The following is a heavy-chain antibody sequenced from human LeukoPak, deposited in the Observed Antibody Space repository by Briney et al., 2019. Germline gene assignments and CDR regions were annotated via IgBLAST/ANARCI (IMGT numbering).Heavy chain of an antibody. D-gene: IGHD3-9*01. CDR2: ISGDGGST. V-gene: IGHV3-43*02. J-gene: IGHJ6*02. CDR1: GFTFDDYA. Sequence: GGSLRLSCAASGFTFDDYAMHWVRQAPGKGLEWVSLISGDGGSTYYADSVKGRFTISRDNSKNSLYLQMNSLRTEDTALYYCAKTYYNILTGYWYYGMDVWGQGTTVTVSS. CDR3: AKTYYNILTGYWYYGMDV.